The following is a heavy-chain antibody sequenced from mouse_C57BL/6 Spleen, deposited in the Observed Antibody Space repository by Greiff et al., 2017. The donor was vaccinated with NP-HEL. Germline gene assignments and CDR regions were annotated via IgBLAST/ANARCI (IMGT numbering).Heavy chain of an antibody. CDR2: IYPGDGDT. CDR1: GYAFSSYW. CDR3: ARSEDYAMDY. V-gene: IGHV1-80*01. J-gene: IGHJ4*01. Sequence: QVQLKQSGAELVKPGASVKISCKASGYAFSSYWMNWVKQRPGKGLEWIGQIYPGDGDTNYNGKFKGKATLTADKSSSTAYMQLRSLTSEDSAVYFCARSEDYAMDYWGQGTSLTVSS.